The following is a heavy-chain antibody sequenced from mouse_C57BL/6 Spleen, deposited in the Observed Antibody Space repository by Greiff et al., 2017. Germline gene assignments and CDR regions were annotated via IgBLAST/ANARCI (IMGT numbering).Heavy chain of an antibody. J-gene: IGHJ1*03. CDR2: IYPGSGST. CDR1: GYTFTSYW. Sequence: QVQLQQPGAELVKPGASVKMSCKASGYTFTSYWITWVKQRPGQGLEWIGDIYPGSGSTNYNEKFKSKATLTVDTSSSTAYMQLSSLTSEDSAVYYCARYYDYRRYFDVWGTGTTVTVSS. CDR3: ARYYDYRRYFDV. V-gene: IGHV1-55*01. D-gene: IGHD2-4*01.